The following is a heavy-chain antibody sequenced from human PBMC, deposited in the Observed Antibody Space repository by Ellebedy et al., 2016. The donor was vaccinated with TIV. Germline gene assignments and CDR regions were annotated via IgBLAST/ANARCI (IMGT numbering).Heavy chain of an antibody. V-gene: IGHV4-59*01. CDR3: VRSSYCSGGRCHPPDRNWFDP. D-gene: IGHD2-15*01. CDR2: IYYSGST. Sequence: PGGSLRLSCTVSGGSISSYYWSWIRQPPGKGLEWIGHIYYSGSTSYNPSLKSRVTISVDTSKNQFSLKLRSVTAADTAVYYCVRSSYCSGGRCHPPDRNWFDPWGQGTLVTVSS. CDR1: GGSISSYY. J-gene: IGHJ5*02.